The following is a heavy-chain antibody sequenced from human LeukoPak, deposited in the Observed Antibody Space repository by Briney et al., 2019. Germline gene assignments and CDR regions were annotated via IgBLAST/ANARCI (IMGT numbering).Heavy chain of an antibody. Sequence: PGGSLRLSCAASGFTFSSYAMSWVRQAPGKGLEWVSAISGSGGSTYYADSVKGRFTISRDNSKNTLYLQMNSLRAEDTAVYYCAKSKGPAMIAVVIYYFDYWGQGTLVTVSS. CDR3: AKSKGPAMIAVVIYYFDY. CDR2: ISGSGGST. J-gene: IGHJ4*02. V-gene: IGHV3-23*01. CDR1: GFTFSSYA. D-gene: IGHD3-22*01.